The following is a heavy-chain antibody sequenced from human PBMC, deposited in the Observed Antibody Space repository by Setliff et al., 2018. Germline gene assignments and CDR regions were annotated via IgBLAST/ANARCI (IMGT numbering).Heavy chain of an antibody. CDR1: GYTLTTYY. D-gene: IGHD2-2*01. J-gene: IGHJ6*03. V-gene: IGHV1-46*01. Sequence: ASVKVSCKASGYTLTTYYMHGVRQAPGQGLEWMGLINPSGESTVYAEKFQGRVSMTRDTSTSTVYMDLESLKSGDTAIYYCARGIIAYASWAPNKHAYYYYMDVWCNGTTVTVSS. CDR3: ARGIIAYASWAPNKHAYYYYMDV. CDR2: INPSGEST.